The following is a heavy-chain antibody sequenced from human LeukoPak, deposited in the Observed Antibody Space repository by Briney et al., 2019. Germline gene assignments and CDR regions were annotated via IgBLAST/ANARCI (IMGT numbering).Heavy chain of an antibody. CDR3: ARLAKARKDGYNFGFDY. Sequence: GESLKTSCKGSGYNFNNYWIGWVRQMPGKGPEWMGIIYPGDSDTRNSPSFQGQVIISADKSFSTAYLQWSSLKASDTAIYYCARLAKARKDGYNFGFDYWGQGTLVTVSS. CDR1: GYNFNNYW. V-gene: IGHV5-51*01. D-gene: IGHD5-24*01. CDR2: IYPGDSDT. J-gene: IGHJ4*02.